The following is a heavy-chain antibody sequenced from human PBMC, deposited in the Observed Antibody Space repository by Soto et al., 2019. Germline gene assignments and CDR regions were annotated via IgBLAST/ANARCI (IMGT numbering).Heavy chain of an antibody. CDR2: ISSSSFSI. D-gene: IGHD6-6*01. Sequence: EVQLVESGGGLVKPGGSLRLSCAASGFTFSSYSMNWVRQAPGKGLEWVSSISSSSFSINYADSVKGRFSISRDNAQNPLHLKMTHWRAEDSDVYYWARNKASNIYGMAVWGQGTAVSGSS. J-gene: IGHJ6*02. V-gene: IGHV3-21*02. CDR1: GFTFSSYS. CDR3: ARNKASNIYGMAV.